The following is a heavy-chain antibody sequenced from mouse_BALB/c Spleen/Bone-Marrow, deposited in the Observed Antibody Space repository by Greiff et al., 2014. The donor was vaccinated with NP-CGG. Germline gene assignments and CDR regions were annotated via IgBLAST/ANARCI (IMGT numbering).Heavy chain of an antibody. V-gene: IGHV1-7*01. CDR2: INPSTGYT. CDR3: ARRETTALDY. D-gene: IGHD1-2*01. J-gene: IGHJ2*01. CDR1: GYTFTSYW. Sequence: VQLQESVAELAKPGASVKMSCKASGYTFTSYWMHWVKQRPGQGLEWIGYINPSTGYTEYNQKFKDKATLTADKSSSTAYMQLSSLTSEDSAVYYCARRETTALDYWGQGTTLTVSS.